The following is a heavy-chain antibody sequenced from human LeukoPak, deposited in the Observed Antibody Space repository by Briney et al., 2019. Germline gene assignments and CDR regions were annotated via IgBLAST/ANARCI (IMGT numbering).Heavy chain of an antibody. Sequence: SETLSLTCTVSGDSISSYFWCWIRQPPGEGLEWIGCLYYSGRTNYSPSLTSRVTLSADTSKNQFSLKLNSVTAADSAIYYCARDYSGYEFDYWGQGTLVTVSS. CDR3: ARDYSGYEFDY. V-gene: IGHV4-59*01. D-gene: IGHD5-12*01. J-gene: IGHJ4*02. CDR2: LYYSGRT. CDR1: GDSISSYF.